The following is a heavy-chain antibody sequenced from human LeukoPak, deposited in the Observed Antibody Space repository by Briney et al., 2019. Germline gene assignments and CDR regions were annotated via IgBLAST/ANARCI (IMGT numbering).Heavy chain of an antibody. CDR2: INHSGST. Sequence: SETLSLTCAVYGGSFSGYYWSWIRQPPGKGLEWIGEINHSGSTNYNPSLKSRVTISVDTSKNQFSLKLSSVTAADTAVDYCARGRYYYGSGSSPLDYWGQGTLVTVSS. V-gene: IGHV4-34*01. D-gene: IGHD3-10*01. J-gene: IGHJ4*02. CDR3: ARGRYYYGSGSSPLDY. CDR1: GGSFSGYY.